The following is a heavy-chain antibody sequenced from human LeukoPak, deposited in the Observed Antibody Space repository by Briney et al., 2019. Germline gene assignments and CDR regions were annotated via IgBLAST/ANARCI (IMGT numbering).Heavy chain of an antibody. V-gene: IGHV1-18*01. D-gene: IGHD2-21*01. J-gene: IGHJ4*02. Sequence: ASVKVSCKASGYTFTSYGISWVRQAPGQGLEWMGWISAYNGNTNYAQKLQGGVTMTTDTSTSTAYMELRSLRSDDTAVYYCAREGEYCGGDCYSDYWGQGTLVTVSS. CDR2: ISAYNGNT. CDR1: GYTFTSYG. CDR3: AREGEYCGGDCYSDY.